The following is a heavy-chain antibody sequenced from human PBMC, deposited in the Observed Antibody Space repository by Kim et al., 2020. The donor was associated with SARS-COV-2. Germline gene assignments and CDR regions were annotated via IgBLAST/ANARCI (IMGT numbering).Heavy chain of an antibody. Sequence: GESLKISCKGSGYSFTSYWISWVRQMPGKGLEWMGRIDPSDSYTNYSPSFQGHVTISADKSISTAYLQWSSLKASDTAMYYCARAGDGLLRGDYYYGMDVWGQGTTVTVSS. CDR3: ARAGDGLLRGDYYYGMDV. CDR2: IDPSDSYT. CDR1: GYSFTSYW. D-gene: IGHD3-10*01. J-gene: IGHJ6*02. V-gene: IGHV5-10-1*01.